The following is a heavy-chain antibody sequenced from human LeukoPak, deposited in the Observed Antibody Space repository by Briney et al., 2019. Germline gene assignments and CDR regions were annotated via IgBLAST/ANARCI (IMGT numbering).Heavy chain of an antibody. CDR3: ARGVGDILTGYAFDI. V-gene: IGHV4-59*08. J-gene: IGHJ3*02. CDR2: IYYSGST. Sequence: SETLSLTCTVSGGSISSYYWRWIRQPPGKGLEWIGYIYYSGSTNYNPSLKSRVTISVDTSKNQFSLKLSSVTAADTAVYYCARGVGDILTGYAFDIWGQGTMVTVSS. D-gene: IGHD3-9*01. CDR1: GGSISSYY.